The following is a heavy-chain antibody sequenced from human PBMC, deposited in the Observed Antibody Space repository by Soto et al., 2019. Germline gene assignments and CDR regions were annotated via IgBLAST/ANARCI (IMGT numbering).Heavy chain of an antibody. CDR1: CASISSGNYY. CDR2: IYSSGST. J-gene: IGHJ6*02. CDR3: ARVGSSWYLGMDV. V-gene: IGHV4-61*01. D-gene: IGHD6-13*01. Sequence: SETLSLTCTVSCASISSGNYYWSWIRQPPGKGLEWIGYIYSSGSTNYNPSLKSRVTISVDTSKNQFSLKLSSVTAADTAVYYCARVGSSWYLGMDVWGQGTTVTVSS.